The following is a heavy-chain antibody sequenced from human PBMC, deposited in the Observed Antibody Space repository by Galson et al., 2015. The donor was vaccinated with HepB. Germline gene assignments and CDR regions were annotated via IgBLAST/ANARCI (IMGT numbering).Heavy chain of an antibody. D-gene: IGHD3-16*01. CDR1: GFTFRNYA. CDR3: AKGAGRIVWGHHWFDL. CDR2: ISFDGNDK. J-gene: IGHJ5*02. V-gene: IGHV3-30*18. Sequence: SLRLSCAVSGFTFRNYAMHWVRQAPGKGLEWVAVISFDGNDKYYADSVRGRFTISRDNSKNTLYLQMNSLTTEDTAVYSCAKGAGRIVWGHHWFDLWGQGSLVTVSS.